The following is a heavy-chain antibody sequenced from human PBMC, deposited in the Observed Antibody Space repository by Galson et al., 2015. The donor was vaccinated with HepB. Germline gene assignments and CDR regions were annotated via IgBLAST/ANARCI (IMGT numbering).Heavy chain of an antibody. CDR3: ARAMVRGVMRGADAFDI. CDR2: ISYDGSNK. CDR1: GFTFSSYA. D-gene: IGHD3-10*01. Sequence: SLRLSCAASGFTFSSYAMHWVRQAPGKGLEWVAVISYDGSNKYYADSVKGRFTISRDNSKNTLYLQMNSLRAEDTAVYYCARAMVRGVMRGADAFDIWGQGTMVTVSS. V-gene: IGHV3-30*04. J-gene: IGHJ3*02.